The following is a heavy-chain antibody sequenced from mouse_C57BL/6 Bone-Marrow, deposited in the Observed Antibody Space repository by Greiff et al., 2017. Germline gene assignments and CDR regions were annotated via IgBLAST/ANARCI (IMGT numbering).Heavy chain of an antibody. Sequence: DVKLVESGGGLVQPGGSLSLSCAASGFTFTDYYMSWVRQPPGKALEWLGFIRNKANGYTTEYSASVKGRFTISRDNSQSILYLQMNALRAEDSATYYCARYMDYGSSYSYYFDYWGQGTTLTVSS. D-gene: IGHD1-1*01. CDR2: IRNKANGYTT. J-gene: IGHJ2*01. V-gene: IGHV7-3*01. CDR1: GFTFTDYY. CDR3: ARYMDYGSSYSYYFDY.